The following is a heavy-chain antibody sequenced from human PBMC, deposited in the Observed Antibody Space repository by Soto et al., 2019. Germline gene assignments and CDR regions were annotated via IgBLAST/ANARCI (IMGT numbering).Heavy chain of an antibody. Sequence: NPSETLSLTCAVSGASFSSTDWWSWVRQPPGKGLEWLGEIYHSGSTYYNPSLKSRVTMSVDTSKNQFSLRLMSLTAADTAVYYCARDQGVAAAGITWFDPWGQGSLVTVSS. V-gene: IGHV4-4*02. CDR2: IYHSGST. CDR1: GASFSSTDW. CDR3: ARDQGVAAAGITWFDP. J-gene: IGHJ5*02. D-gene: IGHD6-13*01.